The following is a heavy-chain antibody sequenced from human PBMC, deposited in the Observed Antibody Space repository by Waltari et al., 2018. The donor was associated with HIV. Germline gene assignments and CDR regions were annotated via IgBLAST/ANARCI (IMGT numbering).Heavy chain of an antibody. CDR2: IWYDGSKT. CDR1: GFTVNNYG. J-gene: IGHJ4*02. D-gene: IGHD4-4*01. V-gene: IGHV3-33*01. CDR3: ARDQEFMTTVTPLAY. Sequence: QVQLVESGGGVVQPGGSLGPSCAGSGFTVNNYGIHWVRQAPGKGLEWVAVIWYDGSKTYYEGSVKGRFTISRDTSKNTVYLQMSSLRAEDTALYYCARDQEFMTTVTPLAYWGQGTPVTVSS.